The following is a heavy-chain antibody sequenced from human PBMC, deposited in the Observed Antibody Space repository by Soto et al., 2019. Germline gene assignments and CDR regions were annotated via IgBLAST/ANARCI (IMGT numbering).Heavy chain of an antibody. CDR1: GFTFSSYA. D-gene: IGHD4-17*01. Sequence: EVQLLESGGGLVQPGGSLRLSCAASGFTFSSYAMSWVRHAPGKGLEWVSAISGSGGSTYYADSVKGRFTISRDNSKNTLYLQMNSLRAEDTAVYYCAKDSLKNVYGDSLDYWGQGTLVTVSS. V-gene: IGHV3-23*01. CDR2: ISGSGGST. J-gene: IGHJ4*02. CDR3: AKDSLKNVYGDSLDY.